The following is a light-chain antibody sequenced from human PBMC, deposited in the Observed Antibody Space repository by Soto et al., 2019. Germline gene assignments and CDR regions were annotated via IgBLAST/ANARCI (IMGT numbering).Light chain of an antibody. J-gene: IGKJ1*01. V-gene: IGKV1-5*01. CDR3: QQYNSYPWT. CDR2: DAS. CDR1: QSISSW. Sequence: DIQMTQSPSTLSASVGDRVTITCRASQSISSWFAWYQQKPGKAPKLLIYDASSLESGVPSRFSGSGSGTEFTLTISSLQHDDFATYYCQQYNSYPWTFGQGTKVEIK.